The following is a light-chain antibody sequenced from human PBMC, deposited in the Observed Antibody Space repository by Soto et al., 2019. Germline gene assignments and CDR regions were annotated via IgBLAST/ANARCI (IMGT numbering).Light chain of an antibody. V-gene: IGKV3-20*01. CDR1: QSVSSSY. Sequence: EIVLTQSPGTLSSSPGERATLSCRASQSVSSSYLAWYQQKPGQAPRLLIYGASSRATGIPDRFSGSGSGTDFTLTISRLEPEDFAVYYCQQYGTSVPITFGQGTRLEIK. J-gene: IGKJ5*01. CDR3: QQYGTSVPIT. CDR2: GAS.